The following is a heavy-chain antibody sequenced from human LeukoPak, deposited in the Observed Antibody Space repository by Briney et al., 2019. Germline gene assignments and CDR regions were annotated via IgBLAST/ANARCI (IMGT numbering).Heavy chain of an antibody. J-gene: IGHJ3*02. V-gene: IGHV4-59*01. Sequence: SETLSLTCTVSGGSISSYYWSWIRQPPGKGLEWIGYIYYSGSTNYNPSLKSRVTISVDTSKNQVSLKLSSVTAADTAVYYCASAWIAAGGIVGASDIWGQGTMVTVSS. CDR3: ASAWIAAGGIVGASDI. D-gene: IGHD6-13*01. CDR2: IYYSGST. CDR1: GGSISSYY.